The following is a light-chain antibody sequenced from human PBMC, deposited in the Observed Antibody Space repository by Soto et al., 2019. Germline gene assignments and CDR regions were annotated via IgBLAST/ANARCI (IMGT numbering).Light chain of an antibody. Sequence: QSALTQPAPVSGSPGQSITISCTGTSSDVGGYNYVPWYQQHPGKAPKLLIYEVTYRPSGVSNRFSGSKSGNTASLTISGLQAEDEADYFCGSYTSSNTLAFGTGTKVTVL. CDR1: SSDVGGYNY. J-gene: IGLJ1*01. CDR3: GSYTSSNTLA. CDR2: EVT. V-gene: IGLV2-14*03.